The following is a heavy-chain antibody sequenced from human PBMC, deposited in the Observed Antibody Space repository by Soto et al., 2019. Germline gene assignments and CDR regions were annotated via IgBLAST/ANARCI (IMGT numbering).Heavy chain of an antibody. Sequence: GSLRLSCAASGFTFSSYWMHWVRQAPGKGLVWVSRINSDGSSTSYADSVKGRFTISRDNAKNTLYLQMNSLRAEDTAVYYCASSIAARPLDYWGQGTLVTVSS. CDR2: INSDGSST. CDR3: ASSIAARPLDY. J-gene: IGHJ4*02. D-gene: IGHD6-6*01. CDR1: GFTFSSYW. V-gene: IGHV3-74*01.